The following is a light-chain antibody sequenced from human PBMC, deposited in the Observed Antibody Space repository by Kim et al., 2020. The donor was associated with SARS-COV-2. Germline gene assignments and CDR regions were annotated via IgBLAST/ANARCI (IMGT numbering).Light chain of an antibody. V-gene: IGKV3-15*01. CDR3: QQYNNWPYT. CDR2: AAS. Sequence: EKVMTQSPATLSVSPGERATLSCRASQSVSTNLAWYQQKPGQAPRLLIYAASTSATGIPARFSGSGSGTEFTLTISSLQSEDFALYYCQQYNNWPYTFGQRTKIDIK. J-gene: IGKJ2*01. CDR1: QSVSTN.